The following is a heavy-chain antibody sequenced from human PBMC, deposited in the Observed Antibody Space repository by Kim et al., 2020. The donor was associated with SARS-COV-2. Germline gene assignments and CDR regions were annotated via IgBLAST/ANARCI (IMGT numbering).Heavy chain of an antibody. J-gene: IGHJ4*02. V-gene: IGHV1-69*01. CDR2: GTA. D-gene: IGHD6-6*01. Sequence: GTANYAQKFQGRVTITADESTSTAYMELSSLRSEDTAVYYCARELGSSSGWGQGTLVTVSS. CDR3: ARELGSSSG.